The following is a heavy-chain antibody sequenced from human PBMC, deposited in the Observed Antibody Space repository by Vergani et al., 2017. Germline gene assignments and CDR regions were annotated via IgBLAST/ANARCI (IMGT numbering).Heavy chain of an antibody. CDR3: ARDNKQHRPKAFDL. Sequence: QLQLQESGPGLVKPSATLSLTCSVSGASIRSSNYYWGWIRQPPGKGLEWIASIYYSGSTYYNPSLKSRVTISVDTSKNQLSLKLSSVTAADTAVYYCARDNKQHRPKAFDLWGQGTMVTVSS. CDR2: IYYSGST. D-gene: IGHD2/OR15-2a*01. J-gene: IGHJ3*01. V-gene: IGHV4-39*02. CDR1: GASIRSSNYY.